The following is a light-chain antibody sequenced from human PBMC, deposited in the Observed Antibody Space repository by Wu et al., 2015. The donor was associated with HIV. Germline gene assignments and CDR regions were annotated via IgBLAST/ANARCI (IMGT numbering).Light chain of an antibody. CDR2: GAS. J-gene: IGKJ2*01. Sequence: EIVLTQSPGTLSLSPGERATLSCRASQSVSNNYLAWYQQKPGQAPRLLIYGASSRATGIPDRFSGSGSGTDFTLTISRLEPGDFAVYYCQQYGSSPLFGQGTKPGDQT. V-gene: IGKV3-20*01. CDR1: QSVSNNY. CDR3: QQYGSSPL.